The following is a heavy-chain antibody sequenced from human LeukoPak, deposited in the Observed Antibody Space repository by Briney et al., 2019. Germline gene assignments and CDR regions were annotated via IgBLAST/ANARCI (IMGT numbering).Heavy chain of an antibody. CDR3: ARAYDRAFDI. Sequence: IFSNYWMSWIRQSPGKGLEWIGSIYYSGSTYYNPSLKSRVTISVDTSKNQFSLKLSSVTAADTAVCYCARAYDRAFDIWGQGTMVTVSS. CDR1: IFSNYW. V-gene: IGHV4-39*07. J-gene: IGHJ3*02. CDR2: IYYSGST. D-gene: IGHD3-22*01.